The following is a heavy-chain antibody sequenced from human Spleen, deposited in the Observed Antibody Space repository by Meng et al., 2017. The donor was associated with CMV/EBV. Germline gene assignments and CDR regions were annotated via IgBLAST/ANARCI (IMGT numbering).Heavy chain of an antibody. J-gene: IGHJ3*02. V-gene: IGHV4-59*01. CDR1: GGSITSYY. Sequence: SETLSLTCTVSGGSITSYYWSWIRQPPGKGLEWIGYIYYSGSTKYKPSLKSRVTISLDMSKNQFSLKLSAVTAADTAVYFCARDRYPGAFDIWGQGTMVTVSS. CDR2: IYYSGST. CDR3: ARDRYPGAFDI. D-gene: IGHD1-1*01.